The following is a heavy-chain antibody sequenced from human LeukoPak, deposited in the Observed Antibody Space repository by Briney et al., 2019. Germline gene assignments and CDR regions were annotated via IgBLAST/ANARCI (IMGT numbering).Heavy chain of an antibody. CDR3: ARGTDTAMVHDY. D-gene: IGHD5-18*01. V-gene: IGHV1-8*02. CDR2: MNPNSGNT. J-gene: IGHJ4*02. Sequence: ASVKVSCKASGYTFTSYGISWVRQATGQGLEWMGWMNPNSGNTGYAQKFQGRVTMTRNTSISTAYMELSSLRSEDTAVYYCARGTDTAMVHDYWGQGTLVTVSS. CDR1: GYTFTSYG.